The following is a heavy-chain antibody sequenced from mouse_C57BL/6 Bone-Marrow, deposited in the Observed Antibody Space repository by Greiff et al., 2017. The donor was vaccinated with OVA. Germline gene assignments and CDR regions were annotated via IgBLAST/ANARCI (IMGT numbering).Heavy chain of an antibody. CDR1: GYTFTDYY. CDR3: ARMYYGSSYAMDY. CDR2: IYPGSGNT. V-gene: IGHV1-76*01. J-gene: IGHJ4*01. D-gene: IGHD1-1*01. Sequence: VKLLESGAELVRPGASVKLSCKASGYTFTDYYINWVKQRPGQGLEWIARIYPGSGNTYYHEKFKGKATLTAEKSSSTAYMQLSSLTSEDSAIDFYARMYYGSSYAMDYWGQGTSVTVSS.